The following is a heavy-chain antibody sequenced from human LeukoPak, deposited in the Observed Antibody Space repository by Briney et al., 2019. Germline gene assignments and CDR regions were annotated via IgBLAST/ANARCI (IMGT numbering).Heavy chain of an antibody. Sequence: ASVKVSCKASGYTFTGYYMHWVRQAPGQGLEWMGWINPNSGGTNYAQKFQGRVTMTRDTSISTAYMELSRLRSDDTAVYYCARDPYSSSWPNWFDPWGQGTLVTVSS. V-gene: IGHV1-2*02. D-gene: IGHD6-13*01. J-gene: IGHJ5*02. CDR2: INPNSGGT. CDR3: ARDPYSSSWPNWFDP. CDR1: GYTFTGYY.